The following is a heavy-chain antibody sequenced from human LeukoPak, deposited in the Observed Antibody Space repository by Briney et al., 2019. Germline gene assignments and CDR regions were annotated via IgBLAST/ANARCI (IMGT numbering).Heavy chain of an antibody. J-gene: IGHJ6*02. CDR1: GFTFSSYS. Sequence: GGSLRLSCAASGFTFSSYSMNWVRQAPGKGLELVSSISSSSSYIYYAASVKGRFTISKDNAKNTLYLQMNSLRAEDTAVYYCARSELTTVTSYYYYGMAVWGQGTTVTVSS. CDR2: ISSSSSYI. CDR3: ARSELTTVTSYYYYGMAV. V-gene: IGHV3-21*01. D-gene: IGHD4-17*01.